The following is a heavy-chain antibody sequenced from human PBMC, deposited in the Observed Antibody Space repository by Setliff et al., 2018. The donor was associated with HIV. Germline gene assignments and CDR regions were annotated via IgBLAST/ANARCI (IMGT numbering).Heavy chain of an antibody. Sequence: SETLSLTCTVSGGSISTNSYYWGWIRQSPGKGLEWVGNVHNSGGTNYNPSLKSRVSISVDTSKNQFSLNVNSVTAPDTAVYYCVRHTRDTSSAHYYYYIDVWGKGTTVTVSS. CDR3: VRHTRDTSSAHYYYYIDV. CDR2: VHNSGGT. CDR1: GGSISTNSYY. J-gene: IGHJ6*03. V-gene: IGHV4-39*01. D-gene: IGHD5-18*01.